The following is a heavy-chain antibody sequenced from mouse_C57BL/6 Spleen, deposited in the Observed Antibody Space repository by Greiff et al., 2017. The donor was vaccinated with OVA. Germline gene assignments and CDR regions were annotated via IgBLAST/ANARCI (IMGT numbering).Heavy chain of an antibody. CDR2: IDPETGGT. D-gene: IGHD1-1*01. V-gene: IGHV1-15*01. Sequence: VNVVESGAELVRPGASVTLSCKASGYTFTDYEMHWVKQTPVHGLEWIGAIDPETGGTAYNQKFKGKAILTADKSSSTAYMELRSLTSEDSAVYYCTRGVYGSSFDYGGQGTTLTVSS. CDR3: TRGVYGSSFDY. J-gene: IGHJ2*01. CDR1: GYTFTDYE.